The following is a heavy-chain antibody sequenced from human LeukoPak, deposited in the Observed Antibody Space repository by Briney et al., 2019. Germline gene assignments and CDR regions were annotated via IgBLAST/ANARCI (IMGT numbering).Heavy chain of an antibody. V-gene: IGHV4-59*01. CDR2: ISNSGST. CDR3: ARGGGFWSGYYLDY. D-gene: IGHD3-3*01. CDR1: GGAITSSY. J-gene: IGHJ4*02. Sequence: PSETLSLTCTVSGGAITSSYWSWVRQPPGKGLEYIGHISNSGSTNYNPSLKSRVTISVDTSKNQLSVNLTSVTAADTAVYYCARGGGFWSGYYLDYWGQGTLVTVSS.